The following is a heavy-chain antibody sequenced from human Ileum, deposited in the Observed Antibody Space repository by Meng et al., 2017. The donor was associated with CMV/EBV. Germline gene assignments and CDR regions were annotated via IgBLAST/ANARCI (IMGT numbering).Heavy chain of an antibody. Sequence: GGSLRLSCAASGFTFSSYWMSWVRQAPGKGLEWVANIKQDGSEKYYVDSVKGRFTISRDNAKNSLYLQMNSLRAEDTAVYYCASSRYSSSSRGGDWFDPWGQETLVTVSS. CDR3: ASSRYSSSSRGGDWFDP. CDR2: IKQDGSEK. V-gene: IGHV3-7*01. J-gene: IGHJ5*02. CDR1: GFTFSSYW. D-gene: IGHD6-6*01.